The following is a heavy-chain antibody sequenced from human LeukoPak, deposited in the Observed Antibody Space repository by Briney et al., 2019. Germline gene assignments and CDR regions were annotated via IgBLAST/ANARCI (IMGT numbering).Heavy chain of an antibody. D-gene: IGHD3-9*01. J-gene: IGHJ4*02. CDR2: ISYTGST. CDR1: GGSITSSVYY. CDR3: ARDYYDILTGYYPYYFDY. V-gene: IGHV4-39*02. Sequence: PSETLSLTCTVSGGSITSSVYYWGWIRQPPGKGLEWIGSISYTGSTYYNPSLRSRVTVSVDTSKNHFSLRLTSVTAADTAVYYCARDYYDILTGYYPYYFDYWGQGTLVTVSS.